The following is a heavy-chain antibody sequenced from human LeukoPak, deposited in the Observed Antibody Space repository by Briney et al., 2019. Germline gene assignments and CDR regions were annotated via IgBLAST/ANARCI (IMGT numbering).Heavy chain of an antibody. CDR1: GFTFSSYA. Sequence: PGGSLRLSCAASGFTFSSYAMHWVRQAPGKGLEWVAVISYDGSNKYYADSVKGRFTISRDNSKNTLYLQMNSLRAEDTAVYYCARDQRNYYDSSGYAGSFDYWGQGTLVTVSS. D-gene: IGHD3-22*01. V-gene: IGHV3-30*04. CDR3: ARDQRNYYDSSGYAGSFDY. J-gene: IGHJ4*02. CDR2: ISYDGSNK.